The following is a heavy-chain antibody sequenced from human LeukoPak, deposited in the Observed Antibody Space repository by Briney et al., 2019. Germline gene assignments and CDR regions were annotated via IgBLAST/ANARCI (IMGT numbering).Heavy chain of an antibody. CDR1: GYSFTNYW. D-gene: IGHD6-13*01. J-gene: IGHJ5*02. Sequence: GESLKISCKGSGYSFTNYWIAWVRQMPAKGLEWMGIIYPGDSDTRYSPSFRGQVTISADKSISTAYLQWNSLKASDTAMYYCARHLAAGTNCFDPWGQGTLVTVSS. CDR3: ARHLAAGTNCFDP. CDR2: IYPGDSDT. V-gene: IGHV5-51*01.